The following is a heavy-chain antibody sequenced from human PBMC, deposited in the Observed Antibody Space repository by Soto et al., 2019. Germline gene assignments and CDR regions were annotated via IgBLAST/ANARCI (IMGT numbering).Heavy chain of an antibody. CDR1: GDRVSSNSAA. V-gene: IGHV6-1*01. D-gene: IGHD6-13*01. J-gene: IGHJ6*02. CDR3: ARWIGPYSSSWKPYNADYYYYGMDV. CDR2: TYYRSKWYN. Sequence: SPTLSLTCAISGDRVSSNSAAWNWIRQSPSRGLEWLGRTYYRSKWYNDYAVSVKSRITINPDTSKNQFSLQLNSVTPEDTAVYYCARWIGPYSSSWKPYNADYYYYGMDVWGQGTTVTVSS.